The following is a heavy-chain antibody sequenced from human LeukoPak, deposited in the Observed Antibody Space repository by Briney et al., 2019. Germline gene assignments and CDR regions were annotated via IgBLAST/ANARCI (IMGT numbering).Heavy chain of an antibody. CDR2: IYYSGST. V-gene: IGHV4-59*01. CDR1: GGSISSYY. Sequence: SETLSPTCTVSGGSISSYYWSWIRQPPGKGLEWIGYIYYSGSTNYNPSLKSRVTISVDTSKNQFSLRLSSVTAADTAVYYCARRGITGTFDYWGQGTLVTVSS. CDR3: ARRGITGTFDY. J-gene: IGHJ4*02. D-gene: IGHD1-20*01.